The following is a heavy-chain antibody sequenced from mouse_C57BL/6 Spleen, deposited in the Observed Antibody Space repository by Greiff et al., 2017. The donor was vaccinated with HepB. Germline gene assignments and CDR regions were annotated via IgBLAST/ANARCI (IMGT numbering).Heavy chain of an antibody. J-gene: IGHJ4*01. CDR1: GYTFTSYW. CDR2: IYPGSGST. V-gene: IGHV1-55*01. CDR3: ARNSNYGDYAMDY. D-gene: IGHD2-5*01. Sequence: QVQLQQPGAELVKPGASVKMSCKASGYTFTSYWITWVKQRPGQGLEWIGDIYPGSGSTNYNEKFKSKATLTVDTSSSTAYMQLSSLTSEDSAVYYFARNSNYGDYAMDYWGQGPSVTVSS.